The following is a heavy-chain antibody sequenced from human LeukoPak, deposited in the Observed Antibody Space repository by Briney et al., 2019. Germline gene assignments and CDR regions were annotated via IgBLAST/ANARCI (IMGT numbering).Heavy chain of an antibody. CDR1: GFTFDDYG. D-gene: IGHD6-6*01. J-gene: IGHJ4*02. CDR2: ISWNGGST. CDR3: ARGPEYSSSSGVDY. Sequence: GGSLRLSCAASGFTFDDYGMSWVRQAPGKGLEWVSGISWNGGSTGYADSVKGRFTISGDNAKNSLYLQMNSLRAEDTALYYCARGPEYSSSSGVDYWGQGTLVTVSS. V-gene: IGHV3-20*04.